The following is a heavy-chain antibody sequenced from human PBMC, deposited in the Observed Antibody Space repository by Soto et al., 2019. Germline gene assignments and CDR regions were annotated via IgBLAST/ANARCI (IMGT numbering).Heavy chain of an antibody. CDR3: ARHWLTPVAGYYFDN. J-gene: IGHJ4*02. CDR2: IYYSGST. V-gene: IGHV4-39*01. Sequence: QLQLQESGPGLVKPSETLSLTCTVSGGSISSSSYCWGWVRQPPGKGLEWLGSIYYSGSTYYNPSLKSRVTISVDTSKKQVSLKLSSVTAADTAVYYCARHWLTPVAGYYFDNWGQGTLVTVSS. CDR1: GGSISSSSYC. D-gene: IGHD6-19*01.